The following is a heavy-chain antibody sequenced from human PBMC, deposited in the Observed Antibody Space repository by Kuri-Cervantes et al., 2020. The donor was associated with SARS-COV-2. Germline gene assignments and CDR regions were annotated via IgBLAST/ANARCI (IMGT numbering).Heavy chain of an antibody. CDR1: GFTFSSYA. D-gene: IGHD3-3*01. CDR2: ISGSGGST. CDR3: AKDGSITIFGVIPPDDAFDI. V-gene: IGHV3-23*01. J-gene: IGHJ3*02. Sequence: GESLKISCAASGFTFSSYAMSWVRQAPGKGLEWVSAISGSGGSTYYADSVKGRFTISRDNSKNTLYLQMNSLRAEDTAVYYCAKDGSITIFGVIPPDDAFDIWGQGKMVNVAS.